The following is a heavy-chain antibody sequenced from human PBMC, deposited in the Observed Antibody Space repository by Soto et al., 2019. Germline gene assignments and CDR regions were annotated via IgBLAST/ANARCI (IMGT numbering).Heavy chain of an antibody. CDR3: ARDNLVGYYYGSGTIYFDY. D-gene: IGHD3-10*01. J-gene: IGHJ4*02. V-gene: IGHV3-48*02. CDR1: GFTFSSYS. CDR2: ISSSSSTI. Sequence: VQLVESGGGLVQPGGSLRLSCAASGFTFSSYSMNWVRQAPGKGLEWVSYISSSSSTIYYADSVKGRFTISRDNAKNSLYLQMNSLRDEDTAVYYCARDNLVGYYYGSGTIYFDYWGQGTLVTVSS.